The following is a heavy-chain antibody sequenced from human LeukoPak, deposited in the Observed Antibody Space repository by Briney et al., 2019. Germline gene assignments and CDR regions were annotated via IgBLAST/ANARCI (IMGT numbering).Heavy chain of an antibody. J-gene: IGHJ3*02. V-gene: IGHV3-30*02. CDR1: GFTFSSYG. CDR3: ANLGKQDIVVEPAAISDAFDI. D-gene: IGHD2-2*01. Sequence: GGSLRLSCAASGFTFSSYGMHWVRQAPGKGLEWVAFIRYDGSNKYYADSVKGRFTISRDNSKNTLYLQMNSLRAEDTAVYYCANLGKQDIVVEPAAISDAFDIWGQGTMVTVSS. CDR2: IRYDGSNK.